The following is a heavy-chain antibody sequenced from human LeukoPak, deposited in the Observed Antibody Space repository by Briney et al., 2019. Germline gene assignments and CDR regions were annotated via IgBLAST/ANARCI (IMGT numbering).Heavy chain of an antibody. CDR1: GYTFTSYY. CDR3: AVSAFDY. D-gene: IGHD3-16*02. Sequence: ASVKVSCKVSGYTFTSYYMHWVRQAPGQGLEWMGIINPGGGSTSYAQKLQGRVTMTWDTSTSTVYMELSSLRSEDTAVYYCAVSAFDYWGQGTLVTVSS. CDR2: INPGGGST. V-gene: IGHV1-46*04. J-gene: IGHJ4*02.